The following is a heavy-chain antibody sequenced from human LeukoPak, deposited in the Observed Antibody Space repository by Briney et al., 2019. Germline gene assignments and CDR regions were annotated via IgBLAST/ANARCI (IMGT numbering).Heavy chain of an antibody. V-gene: IGHV3-7*05. J-gene: IGHJ4*02. D-gene: IGHD5-18*01. CDR1: GFTFSRYW. CDR2: IKQDGSEK. CDR3: AREAYRDTSVDY. Sequence: GSLRLSCAASGFTFSRYWMSWARQAPGKGLEGVANIKQDGSEKYYVDSVKGRFTISRDNAKNSLYLQVNSLRADDTAVYYCAREAYRDTSVDYWGQGTLVTVSS.